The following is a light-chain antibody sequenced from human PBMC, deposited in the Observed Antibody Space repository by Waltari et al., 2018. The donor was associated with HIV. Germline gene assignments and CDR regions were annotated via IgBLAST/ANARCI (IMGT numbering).Light chain of an antibody. CDR3: QQLNSYLGT. Sequence: SFLSASVGDRVTITCRASQGISSYLAWYQQKPGKAPKLLIYAASTLQSGVPSRFSGSGSGTEFTLTISSLQPEDFATYYCQQLNSYLGTFDQGTKVEIK. V-gene: IGKV1-9*01. CDR2: AAS. J-gene: IGKJ1*01. CDR1: QGISSY.